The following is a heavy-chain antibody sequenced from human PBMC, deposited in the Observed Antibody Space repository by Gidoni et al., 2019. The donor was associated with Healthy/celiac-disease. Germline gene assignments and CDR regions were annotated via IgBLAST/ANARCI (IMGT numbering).Heavy chain of an antibody. CDR2: IWYDGSNK. J-gene: IGHJ4*02. D-gene: IGHD3-3*01. V-gene: IGHV3-33*01. CDR3: ARGWEIFGVVPYYFDY. CDR1: GFTFSSYG. Sequence: QVQLVESGGGVVQPGRSLRLSCAAYGFTFSSYGMHWVRQAPGKGLEWVAVIWYDGSNKYYADSVKGRFTISRDNSKNTLYLQMNSLRAEDTAVYYCARGWEIFGVVPYYFDYWGQGTLVTVSA.